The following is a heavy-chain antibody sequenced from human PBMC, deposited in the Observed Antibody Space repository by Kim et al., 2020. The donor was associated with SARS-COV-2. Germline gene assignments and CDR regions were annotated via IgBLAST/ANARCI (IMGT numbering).Heavy chain of an antibody. J-gene: IGHJ3*01. Sequence: SETLSLTCSVSGASISSSGYYWGWIRQPPGKGLEWIGSISYTGTTSYTSSLKSRVAISGDTSKNQLSLKLSSVTAADTAVYHCARGLRGAGTKALEDWG. CDR1: GASISSSGYY. D-gene: IGHD6-13*01. CDR3: ARGLRGAGTKALED. CDR2: ISYTGTT. V-gene: IGHV4-39*01.